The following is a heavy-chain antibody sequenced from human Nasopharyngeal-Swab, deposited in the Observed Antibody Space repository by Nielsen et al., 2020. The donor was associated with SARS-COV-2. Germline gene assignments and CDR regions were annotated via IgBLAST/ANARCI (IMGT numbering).Heavy chain of an antibody. J-gene: IGHJ4*02. V-gene: IGHV3-23*01. D-gene: IGHD1-14*01. CDR3: AKGTGMTYRAIDY. Sequence: GESLKISCEASGFTFSSFAMNWVRQAPGKGPEWVSAISRTYSTYYADSVRGRFTVSRDNSKNTLYLQMSSLRAEDTAVYYCAKGTGMTYRAIDYWGQGTLVTASS. CDR2: ISRTYST. CDR1: GFTFSSFA.